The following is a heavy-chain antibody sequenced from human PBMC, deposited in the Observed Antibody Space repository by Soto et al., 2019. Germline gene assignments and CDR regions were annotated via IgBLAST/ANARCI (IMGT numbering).Heavy chain of an antibody. Sequence: PSETLSLTCAVYGGSFSGYYWSWIRQPPGKGLEWIGEINHSGSTNYNPSLKSRVTISVDTSKNQFSLKLSSVTAADTAVYYCARASSSWSLYYYYYGMDVWGQGTTVTVSS. CDR2: INHSGST. V-gene: IGHV4-34*01. CDR3: ARASSSWSLYYYYYGMDV. J-gene: IGHJ6*02. CDR1: GGSFSGYY. D-gene: IGHD6-13*01.